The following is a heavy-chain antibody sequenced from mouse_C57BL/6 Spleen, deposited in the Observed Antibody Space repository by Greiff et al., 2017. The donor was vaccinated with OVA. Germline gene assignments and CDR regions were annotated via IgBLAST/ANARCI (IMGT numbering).Heavy chain of an antibody. V-gene: IGHV5-12*01. CDR2: ISNGGGST. CDR3: ARHYYGNWYFDV. CDR1: GFTFSDYY. Sequence: EVQRVESGGGLVQPGGSLKLSCAASGFTFSDYYMYWVRQTPEKRLEWVAYISNGGGSTYYPDTVKGRFTISRDNAKNTLYLQRSRLKSEDTAMYYCARHYYGNWYFDVWGTGTTVTVSS. D-gene: IGHD1-1*01. J-gene: IGHJ1*03.